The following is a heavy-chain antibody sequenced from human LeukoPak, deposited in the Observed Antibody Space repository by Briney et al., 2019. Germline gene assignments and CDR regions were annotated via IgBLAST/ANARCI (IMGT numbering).Heavy chain of an antibody. CDR3: ARVLDMGELLGAHDAFDI. CDR1: GGSISSGGYY. CDR2: IYYSGST. V-gene: IGHV4-61*08. J-gene: IGHJ3*02. Sequence: SETLSLTCAVSGGSISSGGYYWSWIRQPPGKGLEWIGYIYYSGSTNYNPSLKSRVTISVDTSKNQFSLKLSSVTAADTAVYYCARVLDMGELLGAHDAFDIWGQGTMVTVSS. D-gene: IGHD1-26*01.